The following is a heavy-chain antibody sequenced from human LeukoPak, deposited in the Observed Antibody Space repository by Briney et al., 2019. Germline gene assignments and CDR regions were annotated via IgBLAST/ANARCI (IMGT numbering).Heavy chain of an antibody. Sequence: GGSLRLSCAASGFTFSSNAMSCVRQAPGKGLEWVSAITGGGGSTHYADSVKGRFTISRDNSKNTLYLRMDSLRAEDTALYYCAKLKWLTTGNFDYWGQGTLVTVSS. CDR1: GFTFSSNA. J-gene: IGHJ4*02. V-gene: IGHV3-23*01. CDR3: AKLKWLTTGNFDY. D-gene: IGHD5-12*01. CDR2: ITGGGGST.